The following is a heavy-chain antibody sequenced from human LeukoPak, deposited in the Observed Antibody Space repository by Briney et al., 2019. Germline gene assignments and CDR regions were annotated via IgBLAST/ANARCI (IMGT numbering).Heavy chain of an antibody. V-gene: IGHV4-4*07. D-gene: IGHD3-3*01. CDR2: IYTSGST. J-gene: IGHJ3*02. Sequence: SETLSLTCTVSGGSISSYYWSWIRQPAGKGLEWIGRIYTSGSTNYNPSLKSRVTMSVDTSKNQFSLKLSSVTAADTAVYYCAREGRREYYDFWSGKPHDAFDIWGQGTMVTVSS. CDR3: AREGRREYYDFWSGKPHDAFDI. CDR1: GGSISSYY.